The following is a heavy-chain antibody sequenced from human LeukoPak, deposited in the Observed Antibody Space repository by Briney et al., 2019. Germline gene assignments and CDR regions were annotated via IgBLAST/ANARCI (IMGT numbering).Heavy chain of an antibody. CDR3: AKEAKPWSGGESFDY. D-gene: IGHD3-10*01. CDR2: ISYDGSNK. Sequence: GGSLRLSCTASGFTFSRNGMHWVRQAPGKGLEWVADISYDGSNKYYEDSVKGRFTISRDNSKNTLFLQMNSLRTEDTAVYYCAKEAKPWSGGESFDYWGQGTLVTVSS. CDR1: GFTFSRNG. J-gene: IGHJ4*02. V-gene: IGHV3-30*18.